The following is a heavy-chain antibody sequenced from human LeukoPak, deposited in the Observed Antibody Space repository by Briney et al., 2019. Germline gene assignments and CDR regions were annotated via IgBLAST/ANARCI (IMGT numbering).Heavy chain of an antibody. CDR2: IRSDGGTGSTK. V-gene: IGHV3-30*02. J-gene: IGHJ4*02. CDR1: GFTLSDSD. CDR3: VNFDY. Sequence: PGGSLRLSCTVSGFTLSDSDIHWVRQAPGKGLEWVAKIRSDGGTGSTKYFADSVKGRFIISADNYRNIVYLQMSSLRAEDTAVYYCVNFDYWGQGTLVTVSS.